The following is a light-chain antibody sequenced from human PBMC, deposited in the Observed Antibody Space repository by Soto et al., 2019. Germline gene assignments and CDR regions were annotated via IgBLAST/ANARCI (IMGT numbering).Light chain of an antibody. CDR1: SSDVGSSNL. V-gene: IGLV2-23*01. J-gene: IGLJ1*01. Sequence: QSALTQPASVSGSPGQSITISCTGTSSDVGSSNLVSWYQQHPGKAPKVMIYDGTQRPSGVSNRFSGSKSGNTASLTISRLQAEDDADYYCCSFAGSSTYVFGTGTKLTVL. CDR2: DGT. CDR3: CSFAGSSTYV.